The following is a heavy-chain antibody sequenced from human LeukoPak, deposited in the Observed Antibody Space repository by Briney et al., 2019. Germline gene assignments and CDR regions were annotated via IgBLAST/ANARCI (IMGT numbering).Heavy chain of an antibody. V-gene: IGHV3-23*01. CDR3: AKNHDFWSGYSNY. CDR2: ISGSGGST. D-gene: IGHD3-3*01. Sequence: ASVKVSCKASGGAFSSYAMSWVRQAPGKGLEWVSAISGSGGSTYYADSVKGRFTISRDNSKNTLYLQMNSLRAEDTAVYYCAKNHDFWSGYSNYWGQGTLATVSS. CDR1: GGAFSSYA. J-gene: IGHJ4*02.